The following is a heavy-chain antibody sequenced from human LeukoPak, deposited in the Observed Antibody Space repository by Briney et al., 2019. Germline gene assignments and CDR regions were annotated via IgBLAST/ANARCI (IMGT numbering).Heavy chain of an antibody. Sequence: PSETLSLTCTVSGGSISSYYWGWIRQPPGKGLEWIGSIYYSGSTYYNPSLKSRVTISVDTSKNQFSLKLSSVTAADTAVYYCACPQIMTTRYYYGMDVWGQGTTVTVSS. V-gene: IGHV4-39*01. J-gene: IGHJ6*02. CDR3: ACPQIMTTRYYYGMDV. CDR2: IYYSGST. CDR1: GGSISSYY. D-gene: IGHD4-17*01.